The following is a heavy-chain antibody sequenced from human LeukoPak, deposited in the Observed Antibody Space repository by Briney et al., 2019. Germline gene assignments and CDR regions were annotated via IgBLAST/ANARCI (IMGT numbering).Heavy chain of an antibody. CDR1: GFTFSNYG. CDR3: ARDRGGSGSYYRGRYFDY. D-gene: IGHD3-10*01. Sequence: GRSLRLSCAASGFTFSNYGMHWVRQAPGKGLEWVAVIWSGGTDKYYADSVKGRFTVSRDNSKNSLYLQMNSLRAEDTAVYYCARDRGGSGSYYRGRYFDYWGQGTLVTVSS. CDR2: IWSGGTDK. V-gene: IGHV3-33*08. J-gene: IGHJ4*02.